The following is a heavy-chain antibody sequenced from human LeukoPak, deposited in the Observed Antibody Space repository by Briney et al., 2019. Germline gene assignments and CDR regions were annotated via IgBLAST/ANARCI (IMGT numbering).Heavy chain of an antibody. CDR1: GYTFTSYD. Sequence: ASVKVSCKASGYTFTSYDINWVRQATGQGLEWMGWMNPNSGNTGYAQKFQGRVTITRNTSISTAYMEPSSLRSEDTAVYYCARAVLDYYDSSGYLSAYYFDYWGQGTLVTVSS. CDR2: MNPNSGNT. J-gene: IGHJ4*02. V-gene: IGHV1-8*03. D-gene: IGHD3-22*01. CDR3: ARAVLDYYDSSGYLSAYYFDY.